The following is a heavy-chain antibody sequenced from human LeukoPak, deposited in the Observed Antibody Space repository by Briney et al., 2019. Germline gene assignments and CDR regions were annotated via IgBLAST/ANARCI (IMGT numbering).Heavy chain of an antibody. J-gene: IGHJ5*02. Sequence: ASVKASCKASGYTFTGYYMHWVRQAPGQGLEWMGWINPNSGDTNYAQKFQGRVTMTRDTSISTAYMELSRLRSDDTAVYYCARDLHGSGSNWFDPWGQGTLVTVSS. V-gene: IGHV1-2*02. CDR3: ARDLHGSGSNWFDP. CDR1: GYTFTGYY. CDR2: INPNSGDT. D-gene: IGHD3-10*01.